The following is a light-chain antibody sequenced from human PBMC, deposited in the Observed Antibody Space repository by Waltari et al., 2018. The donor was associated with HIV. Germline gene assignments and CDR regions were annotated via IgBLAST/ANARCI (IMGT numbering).Light chain of an antibody. Sequence: QSALTQPRSVSGSPGQSVTISCTGTSSDVGGYNYVSWYQQHPGKAPKLMIYDVSKRRSGVPDRVSGSKSGNTASLTISGLQAEDEADYYCCSYAGSYTYVFATGTEVTVL. CDR2: DVS. J-gene: IGLJ1*01. V-gene: IGLV2-11*01. CDR1: SSDVGGYNY. CDR3: CSYAGSYTYV.